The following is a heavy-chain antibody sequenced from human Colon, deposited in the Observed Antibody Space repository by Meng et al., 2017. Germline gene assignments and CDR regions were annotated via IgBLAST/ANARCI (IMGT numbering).Heavy chain of an antibody. J-gene: IGHJ4*02. V-gene: IGHV4-4*02. Sequence: QGPVQGSGPGLGRPSGTLSRTCAVSGGSISTTNWWSWVRQPPGKGLEWIGEIYQTGSTNYNSSLNSRVTISLDKPKNQFSLRMNSVTAADTAVYYCATSGCTSSTNCHAPLRWGQGTLVTVSS. CDR1: GGSISTTNW. CDR3: ATSGCTSSTNCHAPLR. D-gene: IGHD2-2*01. CDR2: IYQTGST.